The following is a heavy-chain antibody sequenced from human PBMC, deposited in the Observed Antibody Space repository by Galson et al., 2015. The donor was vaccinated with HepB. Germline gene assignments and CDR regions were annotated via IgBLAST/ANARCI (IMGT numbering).Heavy chain of an antibody. J-gene: IGHJ4*02. CDR2: IYYSGST. CDR1: GGSISSYY. D-gene: IGHD1-26*01. CDR3: ARRVMYSGSYYDYFDY. Sequence: SETLSLTCTVSGGSISSYYWSWIRQPPGKGLEWIGYIYYSGSTNYNPSLKSRVTISVDTSKNQFSLKLSSVTAADTAVYYCARRVMYSGSYYDYFDYWGQGTLVTVSS. V-gene: IGHV4-59*08.